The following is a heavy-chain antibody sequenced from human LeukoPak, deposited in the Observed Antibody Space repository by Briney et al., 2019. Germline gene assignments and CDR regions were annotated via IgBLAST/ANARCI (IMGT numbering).Heavy chain of an antibody. CDR2: IYYRGSA. D-gene: IGHD5-24*01. CDR3: ARISGGSGYNSNCFDP. V-gene: IGHV4-59*08. CDR1: GGSITSYY. Sequence: PSETLSLTCTVSGGSITSYYWSWIRQPPGEGLEWICYIYYRGSAKYNPSLKSRVAISVQTSKKQFPLKLSCVTAAATAVYYCARISGGSGYNSNCFDPWGQGTLVTVSS. J-gene: IGHJ5*02.